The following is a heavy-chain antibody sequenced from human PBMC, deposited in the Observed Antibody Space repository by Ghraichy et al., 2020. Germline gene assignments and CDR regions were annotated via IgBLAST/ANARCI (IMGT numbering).Heavy chain of an antibody. CDR2: ISYDGSNK. Sequence: GESLNISCAASGFTFSSYAMHWVRQAPGKGLEWVAVISYDGSNKYYADSVKGRFTISRDNSKNTLYLQMNSLRAEDTAVYYCARQYDSSGYYYQPFDYWGQGTLVTVSS. CDR1: GFTFSSYA. V-gene: IGHV3-30*04. CDR3: ARQYDSSGYYYQPFDY. J-gene: IGHJ4*02. D-gene: IGHD3-22*01.